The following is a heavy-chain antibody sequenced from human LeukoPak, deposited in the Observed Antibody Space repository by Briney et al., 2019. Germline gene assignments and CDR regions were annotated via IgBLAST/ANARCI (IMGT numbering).Heavy chain of an antibody. V-gene: IGHV3-30*04. J-gene: IGHJ4*02. CDR2: ISYDGSNK. CDR1: GFTFSSYA. D-gene: IGHD3-22*01. CDR3: ARALLGVVIYYFDY. Sequence: GGSLRLSCAASGFTFSSYAMHWVRQAPGKGLEWVAVISYDGSNKYYADSVKGRFTISRDNSKNTLYLQMNSLRAEDTAVYYCARALLGVVIYYFDYWGQGTLVTVSS.